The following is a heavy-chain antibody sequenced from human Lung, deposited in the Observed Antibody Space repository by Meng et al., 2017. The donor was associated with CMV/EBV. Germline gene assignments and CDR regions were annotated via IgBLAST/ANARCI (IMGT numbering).Heavy chain of an antibody. CDR2: ISGTGDIT. V-gene: IGHV3-23*01. Sequence: GESXKISCAGSGFTFTSYFMSWVRQAPGKGLEWVSAISGTGDITYYADSVKGRFIISRDNSKNTLYLQINSLRAEDTALYYCAKDEAVHAVFPFDYWGQGARVTGAS. D-gene: IGHD1-1*01. CDR3: AKDEAVHAVFPFDY. J-gene: IGHJ4*02. CDR1: GFTFTSYF.